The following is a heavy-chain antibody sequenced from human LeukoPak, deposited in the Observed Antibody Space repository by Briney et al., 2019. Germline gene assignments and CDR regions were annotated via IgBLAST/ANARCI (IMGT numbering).Heavy chain of an antibody. CDR2: IWYDGSNK. CDR1: GFTFSSYG. Sequence: GGSLRLSCAASGFTFSSYGMHWVRQAPGKGLEWVAVIWYDGSNKYYADSVKGRFTISRDNSKNTLYLQMNSLRAEDTAVYYCARDPQIYGGNSNWGQGTLVTVSS. D-gene: IGHD4-23*01. V-gene: IGHV3-33*01. J-gene: IGHJ4*02. CDR3: ARDPQIYGGNSN.